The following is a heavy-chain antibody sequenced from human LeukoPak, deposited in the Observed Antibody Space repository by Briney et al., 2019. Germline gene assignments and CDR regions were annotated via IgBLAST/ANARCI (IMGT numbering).Heavy chain of an antibody. CDR1: GGSISSSSYY. CDR3: ARVTGYSYGPNYYYYYMDV. V-gene: IGHV4-39*07. D-gene: IGHD5-18*01. J-gene: IGHJ6*03. CDR2: IYYSGST. Sequence: TSETLSLTCTVSGGSISSSSYYRGWIRQPPGKGLEWIGSIYYSGSTYYNPSLKSRVTISVDTSKNQFSLKLSSVTAADTAVYYCARVTGYSYGPNYYYYYMDVWGKGTTVTVSS.